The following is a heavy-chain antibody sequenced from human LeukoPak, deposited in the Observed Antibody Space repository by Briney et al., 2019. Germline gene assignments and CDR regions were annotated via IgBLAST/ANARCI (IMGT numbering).Heavy chain of an antibody. CDR2: ISGSGGST. V-gene: IGHV3-23*01. CDR1: VFTFSSYA. D-gene: IGHD5/OR15-5a*01. Sequence: GGSLRLSCAASVFTFSSYAMSWVRQAPGKGLEWVSAISGSGGSTYYADSVKGRFTISRDNSKNTLYLQMNSLRAEDTAVYYCANLKLSRSFDPWGQGTLVTVSS. J-gene: IGHJ5*02. CDR3: ANLKLSRSFDP.